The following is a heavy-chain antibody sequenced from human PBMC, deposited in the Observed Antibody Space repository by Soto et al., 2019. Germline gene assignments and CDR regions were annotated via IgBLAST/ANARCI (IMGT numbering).Heavy chain of an antibody. V-gene: IGHV1-24*01. CDR2: FDPDHGKT. CDR1: GKTLSEVS. D-gene: IGHD6-6*01. CDR3: ATRVFSPYPFHD. Sequence: SVKVSCKVSGKTLSEVSINWVRQSPGKGLEWMGGFDPDHGKTLYAQKFRGRVTVTEETSTATAYMEVSSLRSEDTAVYYCATRVFSPYPFHDWGQRTLV. J-gene: IGHJ1*01.